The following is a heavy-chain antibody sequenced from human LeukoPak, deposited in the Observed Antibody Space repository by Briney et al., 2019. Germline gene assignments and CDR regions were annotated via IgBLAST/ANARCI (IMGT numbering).Heavy chain of an antibody. D-gene: IGHD6-13*01. CDR3: ARDRGYSSSLDY. Sequence: PGGXLRLSCAASGFTFSSYSMNWVRQAPGKGLEWVSSISSSSSYIYYADSVKGRFTISRDNAKNSLYLQMNSLRAEDTAVYYCARDRGYSSSLDYWGQGTLVTVSS. CDR2: ISSSSSYI. J-gene: IGHJ4*02. V-gene: IGHV3-21*01. CDR1: GFTFSSYS.